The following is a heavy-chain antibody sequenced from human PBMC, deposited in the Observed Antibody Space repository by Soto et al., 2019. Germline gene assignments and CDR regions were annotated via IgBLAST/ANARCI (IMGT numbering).Heavy chain of an antibody. CDR3: ARAPMAAATGYYYYYYGMDV. Sequence: SETLSLTCTVSGGSISSGDYYWSWIRQPPGKGLEWIGYIYYSGSTYYNPSLKSRVTISVDTSKNQFSLKLSSVTAADTAVYYCARAPMAAATGYYYYYYGMDVWGQGTTVTVSS. V-gene: IGHV4-30-4*01. D-gene: IGHD6-13*01. J-gene: IGHJ6*02. CDR2: IYYSGST. CDR1: GGSISSGDYY.